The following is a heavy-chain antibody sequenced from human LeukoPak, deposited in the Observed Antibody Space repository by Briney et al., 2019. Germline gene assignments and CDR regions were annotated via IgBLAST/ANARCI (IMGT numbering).Heavy chain of an antibody. V-gene: IGHV1-46*01. CDR3: ARDVNTMVRGAPHGMDV. CDR2: INPSGGST. D-gene: IGHD3-10*01. Sequence: ASVKVSCKASGYTFTSYGISWVRQAPGQGLEWMGIINPSGGSTSYAQKFQGRVTMTRDTSTSTVYMELSSLRSEDTAVYYCARDVNTMVRGAPHGMDVWGQGTTVTVSS. CDR1: GYTFTSYG. J-gene: IGHJ6*02.